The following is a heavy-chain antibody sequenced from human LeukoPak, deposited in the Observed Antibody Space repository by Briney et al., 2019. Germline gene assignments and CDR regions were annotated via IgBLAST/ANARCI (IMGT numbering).Heavy chain of an antibody. J-gene: IGHJ6*04. V-gene: IGHV4-34*01. CDR2: INRSGST. CDR1: GGSFSGYY. D-gene: IGHD3-10*01. CDR3: ARAHVLLRFGDPPSGMDV. Sequence: SETLSLTCAVYGGSFSGYYWSWIRQPPGKGLEWIGEINRSGSTNYNPSLKSRVTISVDTSKNQFSLKLSSVTAADTAVYYCARAHVLLRFGDPPSGMDVWGKGTTVTVSS.